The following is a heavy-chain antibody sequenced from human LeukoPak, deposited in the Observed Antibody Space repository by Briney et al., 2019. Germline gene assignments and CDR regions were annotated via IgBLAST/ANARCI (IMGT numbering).Heavy chain of an antibody. CDR2: IYTSGTT. Sequence: SETLSLTCTVSGGSVRRGNYYWTWIRQPAGSGLEWIGRIYTSGTTDYNPSLRTRVTISVDASRNQFSLNLSSVTAADTAVYYCARWSGSVTARNYYYYMDVWDEGTTVTVSS. D-gene: IGHD6-6*01. CDR1: GGSVRRGNYY. CDR3: ARWSGSVTARNYYYYMDV. V-gene: IGHV4-61*02. J-gene: IGHJ6*03.